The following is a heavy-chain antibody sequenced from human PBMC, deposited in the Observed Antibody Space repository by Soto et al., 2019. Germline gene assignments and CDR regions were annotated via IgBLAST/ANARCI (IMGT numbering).Heavy chain of an antibody. Sequence: QVQLVQSGADVKKPGASVKVSCKASGYTFITYGVSLVRQAPGQGLDWLGWISTYNGNTRYAERLQGRVTMTTDTTTNTAYMELRNLRSDDTAVYYCARGPTDYYDDSANYCLDYWGQGALVSVSS. V-gene: IGHV1-18*01. J-gene: IGHJ4*02. CDR2: ISTYNGNT. D-gene: IGHD3-22*01. CDR3: ARGPTDYYDDSANYCLDY. CDR1: GYTFITYG.